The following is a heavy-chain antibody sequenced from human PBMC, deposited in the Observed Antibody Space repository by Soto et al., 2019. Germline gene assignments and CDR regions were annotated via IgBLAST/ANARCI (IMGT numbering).Heavy chain of an antibody. V-gene: IGHV4-39*02. J-gene: IGHJ3*02. CDR3: ARDEYCTNGVCYSGDAFDI. CDR2: IYYSGST. Sequence: PXVTLSLTCTVSGGSISSSSYYWGWIRQPPGKGLEWIGSIYYSGSTYYNPSLKSRVTISVDTSKNQFSLKLSSVTAADTAVYYCARDEYCTNGVCYSGDAFDIWGQGTMVTVSS. D-gene: IGHD2-8*01. CDR1: GGSISSSSYY.